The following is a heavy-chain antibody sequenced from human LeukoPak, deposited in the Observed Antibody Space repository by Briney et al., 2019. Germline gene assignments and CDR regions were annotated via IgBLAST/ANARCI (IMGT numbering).Heavy chain of an antibody. CDR3: ARRGRSRLRFFDY. Sequence: SETLSLTCTVSGGSISSYYWSWIRQPPGKGLEWIGEINHSGSTNYNPSLKSRVTISVDTSKNQFSLKLSSVTAADTAVYYCARRGRSRLRFFDYWGQGTLVTVSS. CDR2: INHSGST. CDR1: GGSISSYY. D-gene: IGHD3-10*01. V-gene: IGHV4-34*01. J-gene: IGHJ4*02.